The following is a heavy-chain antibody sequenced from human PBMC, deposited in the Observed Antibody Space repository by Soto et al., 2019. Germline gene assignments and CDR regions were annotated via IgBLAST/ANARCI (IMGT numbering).Heavy chain of an antibody. CDR3: ARVNGLYFDWLLYEGGPSDY. J-gene: IGHJ4*02. V-gene: IGHV4-34*01. CDR1: GGSFSGYY. D-gene: IGHD3-9*01. CDR2: INHSGST. Sequence: SETLSLTCAVYGGSFSGYYWSWIRQPPGKGLEWIGEINHSGSTNYNPSLKSRVTISVDTSKNQFSLKLSSVTAADTAVYYCARVNGLYFDWLLYEGGPSDYWGQGTLVTVSS.